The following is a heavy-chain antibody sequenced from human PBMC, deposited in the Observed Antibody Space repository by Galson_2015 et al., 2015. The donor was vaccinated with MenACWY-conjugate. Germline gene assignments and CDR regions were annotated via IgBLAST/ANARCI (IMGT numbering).Heavy chain of an antibody. CDR1: GYTFTSYG. V-gene: IGHV1-18*04. CDR2: ISAYNGNT. Sequence: SVKVCCKASGYTFTSYGISWVRQAPGQGLEWMGWISAYNGNTNYAQKLQGRVTMTTDTSTSTAYMELRSLRSDDTAVYYCARVGQKYGYSSSSPGYYWGRGTLVTVSS. CDR3: ARVGQKYGYSSSSPGYY. J-gene: IGHJ2*01. D-gene: IGHD6-6*01.